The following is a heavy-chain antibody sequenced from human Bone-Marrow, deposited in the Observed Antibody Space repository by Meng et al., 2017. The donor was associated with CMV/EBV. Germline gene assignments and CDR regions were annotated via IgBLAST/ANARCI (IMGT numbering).Heavy chain of an antibody. CDR1: GNIFNDYY. V-gene: IGHV1-69-2*01. CDR3: AHEARHNAHALDV. J-gene: IGHJ6*02. CDR2: VDPEGGET. D-gene: IGHD2-2*01. Sequence: ASVKVSCKISGNIFNDYYMHWVQQAPGKGLEWMGLVDPEGGETIYAEKFQGRLTITADTSTETAYMELSSVRSEDTAVYYCAHEARHNAHALDVWGQGTTVTVYS.